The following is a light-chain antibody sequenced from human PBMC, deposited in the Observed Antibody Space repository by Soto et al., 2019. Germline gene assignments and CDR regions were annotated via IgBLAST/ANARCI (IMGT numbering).Light chain of an antibody. V-gene: IGLV2-14*01. CDR1: SSDVGGYNY. CDR2: EAT. CDR3: SSYTSSSSDV. Sequence: QSALTQPASVSGSPGQSITISCTGTSSDVGGYNYVSWYQQHPGKAPKLVIFEATNRFSGSKSGNTASLTISGLQAEDEADYYCSSYTSSSSDVFGTGTKVTVL. J-gene: IGLJ1*01.